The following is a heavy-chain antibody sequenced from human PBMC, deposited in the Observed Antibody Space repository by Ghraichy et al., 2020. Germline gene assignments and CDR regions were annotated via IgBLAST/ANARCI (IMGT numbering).Heavy chain of an antibody. D-gene: IGHD2-21*02. Sequence: SVKVSCKASGAPFSSYAISGVRQARGQGLEWMGRTIPILGIAKYAQKFQGRVTITADKSTSTAHMELSSLRSEDTAVYYCARDRGVTGEGYGMDVWGQGTTVTVSS. CDR1: GAPFSSYA. CDR2: TIPILGIA. CDR3: ARDRGVTGEGYGMDV. J-gene: IGHJ6*02. V-gene: IGHV1-69*04.